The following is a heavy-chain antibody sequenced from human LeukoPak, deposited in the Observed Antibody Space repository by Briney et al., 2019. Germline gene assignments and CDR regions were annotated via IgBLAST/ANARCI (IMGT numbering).Heavy chain of an antibody. V-gene: IGHV4-34*01. J-gene: IGHJ4*02. D-gene: IGHD6-19*01. CDR3: ARPYSSGLKYYFDY. CDR2: INHSGST. CDR1: GGSFSGYY. Sequence: PSETLSLTCAVYGGSFSGYYWSWIRQPPGKGLEWIGEINHSGSTNYNPSLKSRVTISVDTSKNQFSLKLSSVTAADTAVYYCARPYSSGLKYYFDYWGRGTLVTVSS.